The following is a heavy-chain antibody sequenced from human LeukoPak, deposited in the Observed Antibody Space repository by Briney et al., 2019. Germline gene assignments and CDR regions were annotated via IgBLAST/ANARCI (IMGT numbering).Heavy chain of an antibody. J-gene: IGHJ3*02. CDR1: GFTFSSYG. Sequence: PGRSLRLSCAASGFTFSSYGIHWVRQAPGKGLEWVAVISYDGSNEYYADSVKGRFTVSRDNSKNTVYLQMNSLRAEDTAVYYCAKGWQMATIMRAFDIWGQGTMVTVSS. V-gene: IGHV3-30*18. CDR2: ISYDGSNE. CDR3: AKGWQMATIMRAFDI. D-gene: IGHD5-24*01.